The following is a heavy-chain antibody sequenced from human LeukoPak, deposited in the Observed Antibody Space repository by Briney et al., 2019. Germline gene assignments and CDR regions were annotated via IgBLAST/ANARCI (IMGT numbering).Heavy chain of an antibody. D-gene: IGHD5-12*01. CDR2: ISSSSSYI. Sequence: GGSLRLSCAASGFTFSSYSMDWVRQAPGKGLEWVSSISSSSSYIYYADSVKGRFTISRDNAKNSLYLQMNSLRAEDTAVYYCASKKGGYDLTYWGQGTLVTVSS. CDR3: ASKKGGYDLTY. J-gene: IGHJ4*02. V-gene: IGHV3-21*01. CDR1: GFTFSSYS.